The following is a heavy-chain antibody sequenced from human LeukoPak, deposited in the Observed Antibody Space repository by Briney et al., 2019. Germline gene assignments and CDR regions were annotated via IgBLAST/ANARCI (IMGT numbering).Heavy chain of an antibody. Sequence: GGSLRLSCAASGFTFSSYAMSWVRQAPGKGLEWVSAISGSGGSTYYADSVKGRFTISRDNSKNTLYLQMNTLRAEDTAVYYCAKVLSSWYDMDVWGQGTTVTVSS. CDR3: AKVLSSWYDMDV. D-gene: IGHD6-13*01. V-gene: IGHV3-23*01. CDR2: ISGSGGST. J-gene: IGHJ6*02. CDR1: GFTFSSYA.